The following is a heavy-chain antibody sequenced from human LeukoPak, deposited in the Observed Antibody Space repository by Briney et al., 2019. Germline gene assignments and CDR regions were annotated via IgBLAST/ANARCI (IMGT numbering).Heavy chain of an antibody. Sequence: PSETLSLTCNVSGGAITSSSYNWDWIRQPPGKGLEWIGNIHNSGRTSYNPSLKSRVTISIDTSKNRFSLNLSSVTAADTAVYYCARGFLEAFTGYYNAFDYWGQGTLVTVSS. J-gene: IGHJ4*02. D-gene: IGHD3-9*01. CDR1: GGAITSSSYN. CDR2: IHNSGRT. V-gene: IGHV4-39*07. CDR3: ARGFLEAFTGYYNAFDY.